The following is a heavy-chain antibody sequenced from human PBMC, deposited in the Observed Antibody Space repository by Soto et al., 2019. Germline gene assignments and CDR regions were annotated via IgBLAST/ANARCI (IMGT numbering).Heavy chain of an antibody. CDR1: GFTFSSYG. CDR2: IWYDGSNK. D-gene: IGHD3-22*01. Sequence: PGGSLRLSCAASGFTFSSYGMHWVRQAPGKGLEWVAVIWYDGSNKYYADSVKGRFTISRDNSKNTLYLQMNSLRAEDTAVYYCARDRSDNYYDSSGHIDIWGQGTMVTVSS. J-gene: IGHJ3*02. V-gene: IGHV3-33*01. CDR3: ARDRSDNYYDSSGHIDI.